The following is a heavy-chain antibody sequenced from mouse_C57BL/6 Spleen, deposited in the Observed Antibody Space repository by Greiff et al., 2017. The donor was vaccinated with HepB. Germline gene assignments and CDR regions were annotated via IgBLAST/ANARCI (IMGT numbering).Heavy chain of an antibody. D-gene: IGHD1-1*01. J-gene: IGHJ4*01. CDR1: GYAFSSSW. CDR2: IYPGDGDT. CDR3: EGYYYGSSLYYYAMDY. Sequence: QVQLQQSGPELVKPGASVKISCKASGYAFSSSWMNWVKQRPGKGLEWIGRIYPGDGDTNYNGKFTGKATLTADKSSSTAYMQLSSLTSEDSAVYFCEGYYYGSSLYYYAMDYWGQGTSVTVSS. V-gene: IGHV1-82*01.